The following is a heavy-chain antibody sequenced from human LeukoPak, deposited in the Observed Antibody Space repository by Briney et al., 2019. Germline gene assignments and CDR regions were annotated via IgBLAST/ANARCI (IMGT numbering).Heavy chain of an antibody. D-gene: IGHD3-9*01. CDR3: VRRVRYFGQNDY. J-gene: IGHJ4*02. CDR1: GASMSDYY. V-gene: IGHV4-59*08. CDR2: IYYTGST. Sequence: SETLSLTCTVSGASMSDYYWSWIRQPPGKGLEWIGYIYYTGSTNYNPSLKSRVTMSIDTSKNQISLKLSSVTAADSAVYYCVRRVRYFGQNDYWGQGTLVTVSS.